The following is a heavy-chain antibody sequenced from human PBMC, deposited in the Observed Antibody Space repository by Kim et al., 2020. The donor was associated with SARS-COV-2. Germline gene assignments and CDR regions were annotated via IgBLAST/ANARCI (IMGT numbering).Heavy chain of an antibody. Sequence: GGSLRLSCAASGFTFSTYAMNWVRQAPGKGLEWVSGICNNGTNKYYPDSVRGRFTISRDNSENTVYLHMNSLRAEDTAVYYCATDFAGLGYSLFDSWGQGALVTVSS. D-gene: IGHD2-21*01. J-gene: IGHJ4*02. CDR3: ATDFAGLGYSLFDS. V-gene: IGHV3-33*03. CDR2: ICNNGTNK. CDR1: GFTFSTYA.